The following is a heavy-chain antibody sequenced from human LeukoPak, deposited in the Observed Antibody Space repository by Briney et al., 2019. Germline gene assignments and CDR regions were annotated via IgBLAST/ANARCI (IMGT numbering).Heavy chain of an antibody. D-gene: IGHD2/OR15-2a*01. CDR2: ISAYNGNT. Sequence: APVKVSCKASGYTFTSYGISWVRQAPGQGLEWMGWISAYNGNTNYAQKLQGRVTMTTDTSTSTAYMELRSLRSDDTAVYYCARYLSPLSYYGMDVWGQGTTVTVSS. CDR3: ARYLSPLSYYGMDV. V-gene: IGHV1-18*01. J-gene: IGHJ6*02. CDR1: GYTFTSYG.